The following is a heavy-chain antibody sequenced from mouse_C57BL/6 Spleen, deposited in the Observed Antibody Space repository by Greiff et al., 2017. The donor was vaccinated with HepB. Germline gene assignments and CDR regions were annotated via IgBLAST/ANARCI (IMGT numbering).Heavy chain of an antibody. CDR3: ARGDIGTCYYAMDY. CDR1: GYTFTSCG. CDR2: IYPRSGNT. V-gene: IGHV1-81*01. Sequence: VQLKESGAELARPGASVKLSCKASGYTFTSCGISWVKQRTGQGLEWIGEIYPRSGNTYYNEKFKGKATLTADKSSSTAYMELRSLTSEDSAVYICARGDIGTCYYAMDYWGQGTSVTVSS. J-gene: IGHJ4*01. D-gene: IGHD2-14*01.